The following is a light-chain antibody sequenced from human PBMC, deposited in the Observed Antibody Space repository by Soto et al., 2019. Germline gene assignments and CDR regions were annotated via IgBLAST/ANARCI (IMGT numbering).Light chain of an antibody. CDR2: AAS. CDR1: HGISSY. J-gene: IGKJ5*01. Sequence: IQLTQSPSSLSASVGDRVTITCRASHGISSYLAWYQQKPRKALKLLIYAASTLQSGVPSRFSGSGSGTDFTLTISSLQPGDFATYYCQQLNTYPITFGQGTRLEIK. CDR3: QQLNTYPIT. V-gene: IGKV1-9*01.